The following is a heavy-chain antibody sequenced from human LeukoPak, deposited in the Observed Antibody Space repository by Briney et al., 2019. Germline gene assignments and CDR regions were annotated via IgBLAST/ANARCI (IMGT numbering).Heavy chain of an antibody. CDR2: IYYSGST. D-gene: IGHD5-12*01. Sequence: SETLSLTCTVSGGSISSSSNYWGWIRQPPGKGLEWIGSIYYSGSTYYNPSLKSRVTISVDTSKNQFSLKLSSVTAADTAVYYCARTDSGYLKNWFDPWGQGTLVTVSS. V-gene: IGHV4-39*01. J-gene: IGHJ5*02. CDR3: ARTDSGYLKNWFDP. CDR1: GGSISSSSNY.